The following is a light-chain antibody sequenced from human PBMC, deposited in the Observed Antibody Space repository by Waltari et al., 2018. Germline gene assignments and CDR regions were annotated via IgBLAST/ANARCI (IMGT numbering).Light chain of an antibody. CDR3: QQYAVSPPGKS. CDR2: GVS. CDR1: QSVSSTW. V-gene: IGKV3-20*01. Sequence: IVLTLSPGTLPLSPGEAATLSCRASQSVSSTWLAWYQQKPGQPPRLLSYGVSNRAPGIPDRFSGSGSGTDFTLTIDRLEPEDFAVYYCQQYAVSPPGKSFGQGTKVEIQ. J-gene: IGKJ1*01.